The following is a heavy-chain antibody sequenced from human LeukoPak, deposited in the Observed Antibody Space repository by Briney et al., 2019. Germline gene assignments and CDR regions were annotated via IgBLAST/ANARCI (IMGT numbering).Heavy chain of an antibody. CDR1: GGPISNYY. CDR2: DYYLGNP. D-gene: IGHD3-10*01. J-gene: IGHJ4*02. V-gene: IGHV4-59*08. CDR3: ARQARSISYNYASGSCYKEPYFDY. Sequence: SDTLSLPCSVSGGPISNYYWSWIRQTTGKGLEWIGYDYYLGNPVQNPSLLSRVHISVDTSKIQFSLKLSSVTAANTAVYFCARQARSISYNYASGSCYKEPYFDYWGQGTLVTVSS.